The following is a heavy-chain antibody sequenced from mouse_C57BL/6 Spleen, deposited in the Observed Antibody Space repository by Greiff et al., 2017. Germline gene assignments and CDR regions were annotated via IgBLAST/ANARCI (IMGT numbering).Heavy chain of an antibody. J-gene: IGHJ4*01. CDR1: GFTFSDYG. CDR3: ARKDYSNYYYAMDY. V-gene: IGHV5-17*01. Sequence: EVKLMESGGGLVKPGGSLKLSCVASGFTFSDYGMHWVRQAPEKGLEWVAYISSGSSTIYYADTVKGRFTISRDNAKNTLFLQMTSLRSEDTAMYYCARKDYSNYYYAMDYWGQGTSVTVSS. D-gene: IGHD2-5*01. CDR2: ISSGSSTI.